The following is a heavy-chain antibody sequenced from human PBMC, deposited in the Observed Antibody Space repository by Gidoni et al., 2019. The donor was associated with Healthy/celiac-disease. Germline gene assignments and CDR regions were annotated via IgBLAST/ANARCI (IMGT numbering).Heavy chain of an antibody. V-gene: IGHV4-59*01. CDR3: ARTGGILTGYPYYFDY. CDR1: GGSISSYY. J-gene: IGHJ4*02. CDR2: IYYSGST. Sequence: QVQLQESGPGLVKPSETLSLTCTVSGGSISSYYWSWIRQPPGKGLEWIGYIYYSGSTNYNPSLKSRVTISVDTSKNQFSLKLSSVTAADTAVYYCARTGGILTGYPYYFDYWGQGTLVTVSS. D-gene: IGHD3-9*01.